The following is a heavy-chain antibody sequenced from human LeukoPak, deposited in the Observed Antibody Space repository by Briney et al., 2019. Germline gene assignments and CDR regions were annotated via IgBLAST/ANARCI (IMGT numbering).Heavy chain of an antibody. Sequence: GGSLRLSCVASGFTVRSNYMTWVRQAPGKGLEWVSVLYGGGSTYYADSVKGRFTISRDNSKNTLYLQMNSLRAEGMAVYYCAGLCGSISCPEVVGHWGQGTLVTVSS. V-gene: IGHV3-66*02. D-gene: IGHD2-2*01. CDR2: LYGGGST. CDR3: AGLCGSISCPEVVGH. CDR1: GFTVRSNY. J-gene: IGHJ4*02.